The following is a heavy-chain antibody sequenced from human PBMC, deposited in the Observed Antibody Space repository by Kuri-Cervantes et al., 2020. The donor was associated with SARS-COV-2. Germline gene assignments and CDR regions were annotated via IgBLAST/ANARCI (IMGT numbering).Heavy chain of an antibody. CDR1: GFTVSSNY. Sequence: GESLKISCAASGFTVSSNYMSWVRQAPGKGLEWVSVIYSGGSTYYADSVKGRFTISRDNAKNSLYLQMNSLRDEDTAVYYCARDGIITISYYYYYGMDVWGQGTTVTVSS. V-gene: IGHV3-53*01. J-gene: IGHJ6*02. CDR2: IYSGGST. CDR3: ARDGIITISYYYYYGMDV. D-gene: IGHD3-9*01.